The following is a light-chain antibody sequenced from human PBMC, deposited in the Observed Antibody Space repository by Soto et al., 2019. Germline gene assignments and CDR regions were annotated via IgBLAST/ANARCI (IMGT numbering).Light chain of an antibody. CDR2: AVS. J-gene: IGLJ1*01. CDR1: ISDIGSYNH. Sequence: QCLLTQPDSVSGSPGQSITISCSGTISDIGSYNHVAWYQQFPGKSPKLMIYAVSGRPPGVSDRFSGSKSGITASLTISGLQTEDEADYYRISYTDRQSYLFGTGTKVTVL. V-gene: IGLV2-14*03. CDR3: ISYTDRQSYL.